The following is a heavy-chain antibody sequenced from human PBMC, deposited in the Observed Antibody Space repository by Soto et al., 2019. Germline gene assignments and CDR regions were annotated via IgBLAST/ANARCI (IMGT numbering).Heavy chain of an antibody. CDR2: LYSGGST. CDR1: GFTVSINY. D-gene: IGHD2-2*01. Sequence: EVQLVASGGGLVQPGGSLRLSCAASGFTVSINYMSWVRQAPGEGLVWVSILYSGGSTYYADSVNGRFTISRDNSKTTLYLQLNSRRDDDTAVYYCARVHTNWYFDLWGRGTLVTVSS. J-gene: IGHJ2*01. V-gene: IGHV3-66*01. CDR3: ARVHTNWYFDL.